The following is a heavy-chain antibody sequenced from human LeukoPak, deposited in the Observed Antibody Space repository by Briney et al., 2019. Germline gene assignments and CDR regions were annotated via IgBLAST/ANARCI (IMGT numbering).Heavy chain of an antibody. CDR1: GYTFTSHY. V-gene: IGHV1-46*01. J-gene: IGHJ4*02. CDR3: ARAEMLYYFDY. D-gene: IGHD5-24*01. CDR2: INPSGGSA. Sequence: ASVKVSCKASGYTFTSHYLHWVRQAPGQGLEWMGIINPSGGSARYAQRFQGRVTMTRDTSTSTVYMELSSLRSEDTAVYYCARAEMLYYFDYWGQGTLVTVSS.